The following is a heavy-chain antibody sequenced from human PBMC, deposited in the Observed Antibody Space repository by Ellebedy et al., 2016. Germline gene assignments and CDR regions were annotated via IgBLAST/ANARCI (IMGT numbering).Heavy chain of an antibody. J-gene: IGHJ2*01. D-gene: IGHD5-18*01. V-gene: IGHV4-4*02. CDR2: IYHSGST. CDR1: GGSISSSNW. Sequence: SETLSLTCAVSGGSISSSNWWSWVRPPPGTGLEWIGEIYHSGSTNYNPSLKSRVTISVDKSKNQFSLKLSSVTAADTAVYYCARDLGGYSYGHWYFDLWGRGTLVTVSS. CDR3: ARDLGGYSYGHWYFDL.